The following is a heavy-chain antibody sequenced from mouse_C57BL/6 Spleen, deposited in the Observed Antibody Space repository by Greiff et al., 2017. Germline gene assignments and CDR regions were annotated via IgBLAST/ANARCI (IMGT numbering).Heavy chain of an antibody. CDR2: IDPSDSYT. V-gene: IGHV1-69*01. Sequence: QVQLQQPGAELVMPGASVKLSCKASGYTFTSYWMPWVKQRPGQGLEWIGEIDPSDSYTNYNQKFKGKSTLTVDKSSSTAYMQLSSLTAEDSAVYYCARNDYSNYWFTYWGQGTLVTVSA. CDR1: GYTFTSYW. J-gene: IGHJ3*01. D-gene: IGHD2-5*01. CDR3: ARNDYSNYWFTY.